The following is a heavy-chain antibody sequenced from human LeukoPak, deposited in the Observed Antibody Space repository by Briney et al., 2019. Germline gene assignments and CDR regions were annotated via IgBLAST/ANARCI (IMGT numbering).Heavy chain of an antibody. Sequence: GGSLRLSCAASGFTFSDYWLSWVRQAPGKGLEWVANIKQNGTEKDYVDSVKGRFTISRDNARNSLYLQMNSLRAEDTAVYYCARGLEVDHGDYGWTDYWGQGTLVTVSS. V-gene: IGHV3-7*01. CDR3: ARGLEVDHGDYGWTDY. D-gene: IGHD4-17*01. CDR2: IKQNGTEK. CDR1: GFTFSDYW. J-gene: IGHJ4*02.